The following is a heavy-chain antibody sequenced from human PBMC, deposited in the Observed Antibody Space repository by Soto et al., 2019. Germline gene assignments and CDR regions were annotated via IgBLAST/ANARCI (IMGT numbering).Heavy chain of an antibody. Sequence: QVQLVESGGGVVQPGRSLRLSCAASGFTFSSYAMHWVRQAPGKGLEWVAVISTDGRDKYHADSVKGRFTISRDNSKNTLFLQMNSLGPEDTAVYYCAKDHDLAAAGYYFDYWGQGTLVTVSS. J-gene: IGHJ4*02. CDR1: GFTFSSYA. CDR3: AKDHDLAAAGYYFDY. D-gene: IGHD6-13*01. V-gene: IGHV3-30*01. CDR2: ISTDGRDK.